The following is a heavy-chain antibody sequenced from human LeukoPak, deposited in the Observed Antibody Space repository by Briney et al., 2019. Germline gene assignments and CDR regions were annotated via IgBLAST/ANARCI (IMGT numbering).Heavy chain of an antibody. V-gene: IGHV3-9*01. CDR1: GFTFDDYA. Sequence: GGSLRLSCAASGFTFDDYAMHWVRQAPGKGLEWVSGISWNSGSIGYADSVKGRFTISRDNAKNSLYLQMNSLRAEDTAVYYCARDYLGYCSSTSCYYYYYMDVWGKGTTVTVSS. D-gene: IGHD2-2*01. CDR2: ISWNSGSI. CDR3: ARDYLGYCSSTSCYYYYYMDV. J-gene: IGHJ6*03.